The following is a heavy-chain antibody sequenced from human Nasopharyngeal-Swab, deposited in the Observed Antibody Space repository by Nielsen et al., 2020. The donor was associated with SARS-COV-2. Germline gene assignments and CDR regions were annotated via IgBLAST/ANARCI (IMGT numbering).Heavy chain of an antibody. CDR3: ARGGGRVVVVPAARVRSYYYGMDV. V-gene: IGHV4-34*01. J-gene: IGHJ6*02. D-gene: IGHD2-2*01. Sequence: WIRQPPGKGLEWIGEINHSGSTNYNPSLKSRVTISVDTSKNQFSLKLSSVTAADTAVYYCARGGGRVVVVPAARVRSYYYGMDVWGQGTTVTV. CDR2: INHSGST.